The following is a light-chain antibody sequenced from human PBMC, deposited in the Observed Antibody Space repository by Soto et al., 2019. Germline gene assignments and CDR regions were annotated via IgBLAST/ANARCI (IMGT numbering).Light chain of an antibody. Sequence: QSALTQPASVSGSPGQSITISCTGTSSDVDTYNSVSWYQQHPGKVPKLMIYEVSNRPSGVSDRFSGSKSGNTASLTISGLQAEDEADYYCSSYTNINTWVFGGGTKLTVL. J-gene: IGLJ3*02. CDR3: SSYTNINTWV. CDR1: SSDVDTYNS. V-gene: IGLV2-14*01. CDR2: EVS.